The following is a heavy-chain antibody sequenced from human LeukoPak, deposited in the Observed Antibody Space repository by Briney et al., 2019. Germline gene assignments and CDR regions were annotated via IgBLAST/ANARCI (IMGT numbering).Heavy chain of an antibody. Sequence: ASVKVSCKASGYTFTSYGISWVRQAPGQGLEWMGWVSAYNGNTNYAQKLQGRVTMTTDTSTSTAYMELRSLRSDDTAVYYCAKEMNSGSYPSYYYYGMDVWGQGTTVTVSS. CDR3: AKEMNSGSYPSYYYYGMDV. J-gene: IGHJ6*02. CDR1: GYTFTSYG. CDR2: VSAYNGNT. D-gene: IGHD1-26*01. V-gene: IGHV1-18*01.